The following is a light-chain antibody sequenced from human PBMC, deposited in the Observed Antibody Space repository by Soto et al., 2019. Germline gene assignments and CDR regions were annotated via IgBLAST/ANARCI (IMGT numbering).Light chain of an antibody. CDR1: QTITRW. Sequence: IERDQSASTVSSNIGGRATIDRGASQTITRWMAWYQQKPGKAPKLLIYDASTLESGVPSRVSGSRSGTEFTLTISSLQPDDFETYYCQQYNSYSWTFGQGTRLEIK. CDR2: DAS. CDR3: QQYNSYSWT. V-gene: IGKV1-5*01. J-gene: IGKJ5*01.